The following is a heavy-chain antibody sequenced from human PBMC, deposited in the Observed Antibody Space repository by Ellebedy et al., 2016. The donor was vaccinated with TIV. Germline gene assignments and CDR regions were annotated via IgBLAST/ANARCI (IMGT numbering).Heavy chain of an antibody. D-gene: IGHD4-23*01. CDR1: GGSISSDGYY. CDR2: IYYSGGT. Sequence: SETLSLXCTVSGGSISSDGYYWSLIRQHPGKGLEWIGCIYYSGGTYYNPSLKSRVTISIDTSKNQFSLNLSPVTAADTAVYYCASNSNSYPPYGYFDLWGRGTLVTVSS. J-gene: IGHJ2*01. CDR3: ASNSNSYPPYGYFDL. V-gene: IGHV4-31*03.